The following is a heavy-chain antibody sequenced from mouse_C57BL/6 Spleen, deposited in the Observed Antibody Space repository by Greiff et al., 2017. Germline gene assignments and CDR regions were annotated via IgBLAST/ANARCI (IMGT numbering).Heavy chain of an antibody. CDR3: ASAEYYGSSFPFAY. Sequence: QVQLKESGPELVKPGASVKISCKASGYAFSSSWMNWVKQRPGKGLAWIGRIYPGDGDTNYNGKFKGKAPLTADKSSSTAYMQLSRLTSEDSAVYFCASAEYYGSSFPFAYWGQGTLVTVSA. V-gene: IGHV1-82*01. CDR1: GYAFSSSW. J-gene: IGHJ3*01. D-gene: IGHD1-1*01. CDR2: IYPGDGDT.